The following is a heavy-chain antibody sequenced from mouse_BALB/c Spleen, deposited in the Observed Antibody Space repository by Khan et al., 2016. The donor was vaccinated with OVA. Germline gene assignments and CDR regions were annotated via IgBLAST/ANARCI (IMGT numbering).Heavy chain of an antibody. J-gene: IGHJ2*01. V-gene: IGHV1-63*02. Sequence: VQLQESGAELVRPGTSVKMSCKAAGYTFTNYWIGWVKQRPGHGLEWIGDTFPGGGYTNYNEKFKGKATLTADTSSSTAYMQLSGLTPEDSAICYWAKRGAARATWDYFDNWGQGTTLTVSS. CDR1: GYTFTNYW. CDR2: TFPGGGYT. D-gene: IGHD3-1*01. CDR3: AKRGAARATWDYFDN.